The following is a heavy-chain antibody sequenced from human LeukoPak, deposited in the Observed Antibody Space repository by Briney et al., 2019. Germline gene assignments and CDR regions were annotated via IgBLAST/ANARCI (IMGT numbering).Heavy chain of an antibody. J-gene: IGHJ4*02. CDR1: GFTFPNYG. Sequence: PGGSLRLSCTASGFTFPNYGMNWVRQAPGKGLEWVAVISYDGSNKYYADSVKGRFTISRDNSKNTLYLQMNSLRAEDTAVYYCASSKGGGYFDWLLYYWGQGTLVTVSS. V-gene: IGHV3-30*03. CDR3: ASSKGGGYFDWLLYY. CDR2: ISYDGSNK. D-gene: IGHD3-9*01.